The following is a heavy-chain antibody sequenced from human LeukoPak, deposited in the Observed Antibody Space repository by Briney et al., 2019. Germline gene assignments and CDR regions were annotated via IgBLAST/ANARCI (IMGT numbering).Heavy chain of an antibody. CDR3: ARARYYYDSSGYFYFDY. Sequence: PSETLSLTCTVSGGSISSYYWSWIRQPPGKGLAWIGYIYYSGSTNYNPSLKSRVTISVDTSKNQFSLKLSSVTAADTAVYYCARARYYYDSSGYFYFDYWGQGTLVTVSS. CDR2: IYYSGST. CDR1: GGSISSYY. J-gene: IGHJ4*02. D-gene: IGHD3-22*01. V-gene: IGHV4-59*01.